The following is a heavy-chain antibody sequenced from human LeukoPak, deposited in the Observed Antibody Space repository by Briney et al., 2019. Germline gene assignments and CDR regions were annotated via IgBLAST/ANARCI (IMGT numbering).Heavy chain of an antibody. CDR3: ARGGDGSHRRYYYDSSGQHY. D-gene: IGHD3-22*01. CDR2: ISACNGHT. CDR1: GYTFTSYG. J-gene: IGHJ4*02. Sequence: ASVKVSCKASGYTFTSYGISWVRQAPGQGLEWMGWISACNGHTNYAQKLQGRVTMTTDTSTSTAYMELRSLRSDDTAVYYCARGGDGSHRRYYYDSSGQHYWGQGTLVTVSS. V-gene: IGHV1-18*01.